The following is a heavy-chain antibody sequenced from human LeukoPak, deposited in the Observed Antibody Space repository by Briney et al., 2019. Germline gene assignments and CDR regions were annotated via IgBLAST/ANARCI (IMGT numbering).Heavy chain of an antibody. V-gene: IGHV4-39*01. CDR2: IYYSGST. Sequence: PSETLSLTCTVSGGSISSSSYYWGWIRQPPGKGLEWIGSIYYSGSTYYNPSLKSRVTISVDTSKNQFSLKLSSVTAADTAVYYCARHAGDLAAPRGWFDPWGQGTLVTVSS. J-gene: IGHJ5*02. CDR3: ARHAGDLAAPRGWFDP. D-gene: IGHD6-13*01. CDR1: GGSISSSSYY.